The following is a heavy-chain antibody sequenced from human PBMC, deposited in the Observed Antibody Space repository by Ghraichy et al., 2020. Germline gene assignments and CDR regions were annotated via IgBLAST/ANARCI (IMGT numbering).Heavy chain of an antibody. J-gene: IGHJ5*02. CDR1: GFTFSSYS. CDR3: ARAPHPMTTVTTGPFDP. V-gene: IGHV3-21*01. CDR2: ISSSSSYI. D-gene: IGHD4-17*01. Sequence: GGSLRLSCAASGFTFSSYSMNWVRQAPGKGLEWVSSISSSSSYIYYADSVKGRFTISRDNAKNSLYLQMNSLRAEDTAVYYCARAPHPMTTVTTGPFDPWGQGTLVTVSS.